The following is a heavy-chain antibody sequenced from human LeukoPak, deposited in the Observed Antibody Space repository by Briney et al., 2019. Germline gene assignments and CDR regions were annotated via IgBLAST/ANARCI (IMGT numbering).Heavy chain of an antibody. Sequence: GASVKVSCKASGYTFTSYYMHWVRQAPGQGLEWMGIINPSGGSTSYAQKFQGRVTMTRDTSTSTVYMELSSLRSEDTAVYYCARAFDGSGSYYYYGMDVWGQGTTVTVSS. V-gene: IGHV1-46*01. CDR1: GYTFTSYY. J-gene: IGHJ6*02. D-gene: IGHD3-10*01. CDR2: INPSGGST. CDR3: ARAFDGSGSYYYYGMDV.